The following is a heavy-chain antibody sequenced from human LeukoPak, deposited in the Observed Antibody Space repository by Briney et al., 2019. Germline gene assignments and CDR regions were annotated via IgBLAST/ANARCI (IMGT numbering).Heavy chain of an antibody. CDR2: ISYDGSNK. V-gene: IGHV3-30*19. CDR3: ARERDLEYSSSFDY. J-gene: IGHJ4*02. Sequence: GGSLRLSCAASGFTFTSYGMHWVRQAPGKGLEWVAVISYDGSNKYYADSVKGRFTISRDNSKNTLYLQMNSLRAEDTAVYYCARERDLEYSSSFDYWGQGTLVTVSS. CDR1: GFTFTSYG. D-gene: IGHD6-6*01.